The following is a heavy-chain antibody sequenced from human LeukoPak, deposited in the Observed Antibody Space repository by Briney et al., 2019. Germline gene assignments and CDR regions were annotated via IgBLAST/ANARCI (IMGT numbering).Heavy chain of an antibody. CDR1: GGSFSGYY. CDR3: AVLIRGVIKTMAAPFDY. CDR2: INHSGST. V-gene: IGHV4-34*01. D-gene: IGHD3-10*01. Sequence: SETLSLTCAVYGGSFSGYYWSWIRQPPGKVLEWIGEINHSGSTNYNPSLKSRVTISVDTSKNQFSLKLSSVTAADTAVYYCAVLIRGVIKTMAAPFDYWGQGTLVTVSS. J-gene: IGHJ4*02.